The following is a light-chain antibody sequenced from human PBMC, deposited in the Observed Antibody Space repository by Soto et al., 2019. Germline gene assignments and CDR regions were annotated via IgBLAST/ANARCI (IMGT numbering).Light chain of an antibody. CDR1: QNVNNN. Sequence: ENVLTQSPVTLSLSPGERATVSCRASQNVNNNYLVWYQQRPGQAPGLLIHGASTRATGIPARFSGSGSGTEFTLTISSLQSEDFAVYFCQQYNNWPPITFGQGTRLEIK. CDR2: GAS. J-gene: IGKJ5*01. V-gene: IGKV3-15*01. CDR3: QQYNNWPPIT.